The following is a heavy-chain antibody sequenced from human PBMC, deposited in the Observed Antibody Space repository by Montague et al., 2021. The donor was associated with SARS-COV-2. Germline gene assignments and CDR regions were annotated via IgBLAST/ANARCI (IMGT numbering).Heavy chain of an antibody. CDR3: ARGGGYRDAFDI. CDR1: GFTFSSHA. D-gene: IGHD5-18*01. Sequence: SRSLSFAASGFTFSSHAMHWVRQAPGKGLEWVAVISYDGFNKYYADSVKGRFTISRDNSKNTLSLQMNSLRTEDTAVYYCARGGGYRDAFDIWGQGTMVTVSS. J-gene: IGHJ3*02. V-gene: IGHV3-30*04. CDR2: ISYDGFNK.